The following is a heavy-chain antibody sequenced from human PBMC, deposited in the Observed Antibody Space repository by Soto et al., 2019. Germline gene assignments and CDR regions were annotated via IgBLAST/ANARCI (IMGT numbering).Heavy chain of an antibody. Sequence: EVQLVESGGGLVQPGGSLRLSCAASGFTFSSYEMNWVRQAPGKGLEWVSYISSSGSTIYYADSVKGRFTISSDNAKNLLYLQMNSLRAEDTAVYYCARDSSPMIVVVDDAFDIWGQGTMVTVSS. D-gene: IGHD3-22*01. CDR2: ISSSGSTI. J-gene: IGHJ3*02. V-gene: IGHV3-48*03. CDR3: ARDSSPMIVVVDDAFDI. CDR1: GFTFSSYE.